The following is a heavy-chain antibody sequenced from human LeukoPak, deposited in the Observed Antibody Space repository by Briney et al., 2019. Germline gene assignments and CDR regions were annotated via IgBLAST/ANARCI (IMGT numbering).Heavy chain of an antibody. D-gene: IGHD1-20*01. CDR3: AKAANWNDRHNYNYYYGMDV. CDR1: GFTFSAFA. J-gene: IGHJ6*02. V-gene: IGHV3-23*01. CDR2: VSGSGRST. Sequence: GGSLRLSCAASGFTFSAFAMSGVRQAPGKGLEWVSAVSGSGRSTFFADSLKGRFTISRDNSKNTLYLQMNSLRAEDTALYYCAKAANWNDRHNYNYYYGMDVWGQGTTVTVSS.